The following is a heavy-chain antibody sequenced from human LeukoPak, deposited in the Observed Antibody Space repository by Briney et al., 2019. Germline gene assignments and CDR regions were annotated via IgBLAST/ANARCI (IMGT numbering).Heavy chain of an antibody. CDR3: AKVGTTVTTYYYYYMDV. Sequence: GGSLRLSCAASGFTFSSYAMSWVRQAPGKGLEWVSSISYSGGNTYYADSVKGRFTISRDNPKNTLYLQMNSLRAEDTALYYCAKVGTTVTTYYYYYMDVWGKGTTVTVSS. J-gene: IGHJ6*03. CDR1: GFTFSSYA. D-gene: IGHD4-17*01. CDR2: ISYSGGNT. V-gene: IGHV3-23*01.